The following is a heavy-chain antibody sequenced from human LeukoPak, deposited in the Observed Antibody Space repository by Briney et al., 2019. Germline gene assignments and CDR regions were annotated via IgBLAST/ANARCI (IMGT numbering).Heavy chain of an antibody. Sequence: GSLRLSCLTSGFTFVNASMSWVRQAPRKGLEWVGLMKSKPEGGTTFYAAPVKDRFSISRDDSRNTLYLQMNSLTIGDTGVYYCTTGNPWGQGTLVTVSS. J-gene: IGHJ5*02. CDR1: GFTFVNAS. V-gene: IGHV3-15*01. CDR2: MKSKPEGGTT. CDR3: TTGNP.